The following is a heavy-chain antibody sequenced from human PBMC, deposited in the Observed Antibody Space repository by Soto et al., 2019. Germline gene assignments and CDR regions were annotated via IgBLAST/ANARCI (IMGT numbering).Heavy chain of an antibody. J-gene: IGHJ6*01. Sequence: ASVKVSCKASGYTFTSYYMHWVRQAPGQGLEWMGIINPSGGSTSYAQKFQGRVTMTRDTSTSTVYMELSSLRSEDTAVYYCARVRTAAGRRYGMDVWGQGTTVTV. V-gene: IGHV1-46*01. CDR3: ARVRTAAGRRYGMDV. D-gene: IGHD6-13*01. CDR1: GYTFTSYY. CDR2: INPSGGST.